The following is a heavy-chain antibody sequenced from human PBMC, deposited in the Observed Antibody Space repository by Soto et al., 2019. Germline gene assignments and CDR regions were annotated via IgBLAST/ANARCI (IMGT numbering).Heavy chain of an antibody. CDR2: IGTAGDT. J-gene: IGHJ4*02. V-gene: IGHV3-13*04. D-gene: IGHD3-22*01. CDR3: ARAIGPTIFDY. Sequence: GGSLRLSCSASGFTFSSYDMHWVRQGPGKGLEWVSAIGTAGDTNYAGSVKGRFTISRENAKNSLYLQMNSLRAGDTAIYFCARAIGPTIFDYWGQGTLVTVSS. CDR1: GFTFSSYD.